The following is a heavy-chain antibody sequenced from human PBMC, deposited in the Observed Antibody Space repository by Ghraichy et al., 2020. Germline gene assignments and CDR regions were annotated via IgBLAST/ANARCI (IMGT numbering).Heavy chain of an antibody. J-gene: IGHJ4*02. CDR2: IYYSGST. D-gene: IGHD5-12*01. V-gene: IGHV4-39*01. Sequence: SETLSLTCTVSGGSISSSSYYWGWIRQPPGKGLEWIGSIYYSGSTYYNPSLKSRVTISVDTSKNQFSLKLSSVTAADTAVYYCARLDIVATTDYWGQGTLVTVSS. CDR3: ARLDIVATTDY. CDR1: GGSISSSSYY.